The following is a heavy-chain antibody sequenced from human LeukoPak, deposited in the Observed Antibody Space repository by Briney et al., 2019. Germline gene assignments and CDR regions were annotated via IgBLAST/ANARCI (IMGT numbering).Heavy chain of an antibody. J-gene: IGHJ4*02. D-gene: IGHD2-2*01. V-gene: IGHV3-43*02. CDR2: ISGDGGST. Sequence: RPGGSLRLSCAASGFTFDDYAMHWVRQPPGKSLEGVSLISGDGGSTYYADSVKGRFTVSRDNGKNSLYLQINSLRTEDTALYYCAKDISRNFVVVPAADYWGQGTLVTVSS. CDR1: GFTFDDYA. CDR3: AKDISRNFVVVPAADY.